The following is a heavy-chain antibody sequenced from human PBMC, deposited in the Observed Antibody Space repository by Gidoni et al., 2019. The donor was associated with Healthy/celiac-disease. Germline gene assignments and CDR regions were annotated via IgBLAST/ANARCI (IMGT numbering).Heavy chain of an antibody. CDR2: ISYDGSNK. CDR3: ARFRSRERSNAFDI. J-gene: IGHJ3*02. Sequence: QVQLVESGGGVVQPGRSLRLSCAASGFTFSRYAMHWVRQAPGKGLEWVAVISYDGSNKYYADSVKGRFTISRDNSKNTLYLQLNSLRAEDTAVYYCARFRSRERSNAFDIWGQGTMVTVSS. V-gene: IGHV3-30-3*01. CDR1: GFTFSRYA. D-gene: IGHD1-1*01.